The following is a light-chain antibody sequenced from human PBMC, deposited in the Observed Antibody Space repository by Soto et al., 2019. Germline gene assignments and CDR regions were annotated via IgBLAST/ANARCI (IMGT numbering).Light chain of an antibody. CDR2: DAS. CDR1: QDISNY. Sequence: DIQMTQSPSSLSASLGDRVTITCQASQDISNYLNLYQQKPGKAPQLLTYDASNLETGVPSRFSGSRSGTDFTLTISSLQPDDIGTYYCQQYSTFWTFGQGTKVDIK. J-gene: IGKJ1*01. V-gene: IGKV1-33*01. CDR3: QQYSTFWT.